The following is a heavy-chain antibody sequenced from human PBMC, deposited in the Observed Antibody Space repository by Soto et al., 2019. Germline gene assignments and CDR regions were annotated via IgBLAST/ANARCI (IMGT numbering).Heavy chain of an antibody. CDR2: ISAYNGNT. CDR3: ARDIPVLVVAAPNSSSSDMDT. D-gene: IGHD2-15*01. Sequence: ASVKVSCKASGYTFTSYGISWVRQAPGQGLEWMGWISAYNGNTNYAQKLQGRVTMTTDTSTSTAYMELRSLRSDDTAVYYCARDIPVLVVAAPNSSSSDMDTLGLDTTVTLS. CDR1: GYTFTSYG. J-gene: IGHJ6*02. V-gene: IGHV1-18*01.